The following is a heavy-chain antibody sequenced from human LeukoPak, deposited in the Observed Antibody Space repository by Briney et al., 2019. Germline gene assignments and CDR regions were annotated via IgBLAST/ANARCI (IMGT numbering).Heavy chain of an antibody. CDR2: IYYSGST. V-gene: IGHV4-39*01. Sequence: SETLSLTCTVSGGSNSSSSYYWGWIRQPPGKGLEWIGSIYYSGSTYYNPSLKSRVTISVDTSKNQFSLKLSSVTAADTAVYYCARYGSGYYWGQGTLVTVSS. CDR1: GGSNSSSSYY. J-gene: IGHJ4*02. D-gene: IGHD3-10*01. CDR3: ARYGSGYY.